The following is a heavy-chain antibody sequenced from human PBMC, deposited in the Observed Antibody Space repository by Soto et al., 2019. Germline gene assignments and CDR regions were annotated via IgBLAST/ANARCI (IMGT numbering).Heavy chain of an antibody. D-gene: IGHD3-16*01. CDR1: GGSISSGDYY. CDR3: ARNVLRKVPYYYYYGMDV. Sequence: SETLSLTCTVSGGSISSGDYYWSWIRQPPGKGLEWIGYIYYSGSTYYNPSLKSRVTISVDTSKNQFSLKLSSVTAADTAVYYCARNVLRKVPYYYYYGMDVWGQGTTVT. CDR2: IYYSGST. J-gene: IGHJ6*02. V-gene: IGHV4-30-4*01.